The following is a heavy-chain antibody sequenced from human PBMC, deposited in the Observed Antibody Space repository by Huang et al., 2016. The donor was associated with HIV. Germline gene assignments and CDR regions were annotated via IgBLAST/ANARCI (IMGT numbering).Heavy chain of an antibody. CDR2: LDLDDDQ. J-gene: IGHJ4*02. CDR1: GFSLSTSGMS. Sequence: QVTLRESGPALVKPTQTLTLTCSFSGFSLSTSGMSMNWIRQPPGKALEWLARLDLDDDQYYNPSLETRLSISKDTAKSQVIRTMTNMDPVDTATYYCARIRTSSYFFDHWGQGTLVTVSS. CDR3: ARIRTSSYFFDH. D-gene: IGHD2-2*01. V-gene: IGHV2-70*13.